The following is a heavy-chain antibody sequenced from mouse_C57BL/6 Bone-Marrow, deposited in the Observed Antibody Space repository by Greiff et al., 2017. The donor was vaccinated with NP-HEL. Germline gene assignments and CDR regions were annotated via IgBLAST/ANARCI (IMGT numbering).Heavy chain of an antibody. CDR2: INPSTGGT. CDR3: APIYDGYYDYAMDY. D-gene: IGHD2-3*01. CDR1: GYSFTGYY. V-gene: IGHV1-42*01. Sequence: EVKLQESGPELVKPGASVKISCKASGYSFTGYYMNWVKQSPEKSLEWIGEINPSTGGTTYNQKFKAKATLTVDKSSSTAYMQLKSLTSEDSAVYYCAPIYDGYYDYAMDYWGQGTSVTVSS. J-gene: IGHJ4*01.